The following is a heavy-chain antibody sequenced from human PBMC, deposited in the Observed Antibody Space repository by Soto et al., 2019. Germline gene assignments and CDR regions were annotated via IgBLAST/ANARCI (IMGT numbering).Heavy chain of an antibody. CDR3: ARDRTAAAVYYYYGMDV. Sequence: GGSLSLSCAASGFPFSSYGMHWVRQAPGKGLEWVAVIWYDGSNKYYADSVKGRFTISRDNSKNTLYLQMNSLRAEDTAVYYCARDRTAAAVYYYYGMDVWGQGTTVTVSS. V-gene: IGHV3-33*01. CDR1: GFPFSSYG. D-gene: IGHD2-2*01. J-gene: IGHJ6*02. CDR2: IWYDGSNK.